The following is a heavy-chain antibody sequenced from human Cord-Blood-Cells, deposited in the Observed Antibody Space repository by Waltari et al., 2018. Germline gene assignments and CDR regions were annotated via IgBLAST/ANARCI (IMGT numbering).Heavy chain of an antibody. Sequence: EVQLVESGGGLVQPGRSLRLSCAASGFTFDAYAMHWVRQAPGKGLEWVSGISWNSGSIGDADSVKGRFTISRDNAKNSLYLQMNSLRAEDTALYYCAKGSDYSNYDWFDPWGQGTLVTVSS. D-gene: IGHD4-4*01. CDR1: GFTFDAYA. V-gene: IGHV3-9*01. J-gene: IGHJ5*02. CDR2: ISWNSGSI. CDR3: AKGSDYSNYDWFDP.